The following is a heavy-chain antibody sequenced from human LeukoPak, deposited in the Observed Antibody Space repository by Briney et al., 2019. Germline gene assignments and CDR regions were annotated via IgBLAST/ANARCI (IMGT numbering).Heavy chain of an antibody. Sequence: GGSLRLSCAASGFTFSNYGMHWARQAAGKGLEWVAFIRYDGNKKYYVDSGKGRFTVSRDNSKNTLYLQLNSLRAEDTAVYYCAKVAEYGDNDAFDIWAKGQWSPSLQ. J-gene: IGHJ3*02. D-gene: IGHD4-17*01. CDR1: GFTFSNYG. V-gene: IGHV3-30*02. CDR3: AKVAEYGDNDAFDI. CDR2: IRYDGNKK.